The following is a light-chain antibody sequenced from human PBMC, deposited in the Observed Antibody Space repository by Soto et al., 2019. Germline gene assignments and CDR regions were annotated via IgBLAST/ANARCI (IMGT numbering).Light chain of an antibody. CDR1: QGIRNY. CDR3: QKYNSASRT. J-gene: IGKJ1*01. CDR2: AAS. V-gene: IGKV1-27*01. Sequence: DIQMTQSPSSLSASVGDRVTITCRASQGIRNYLAWYQHKPGKVPKLLIYAASTLQSGVPSRFSGSGSGTDFTLTISSLQPEDVATCYCQKYNSASRTVGQGTKVEIK.